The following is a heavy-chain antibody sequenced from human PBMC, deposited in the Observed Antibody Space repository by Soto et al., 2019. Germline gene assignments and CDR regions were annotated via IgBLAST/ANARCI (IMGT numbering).Heavy chain of an antibody. CDR3: AKDVWTTVVTPGWNGMDV. J-gene: IGHJ6*02. Sequence: GGSLRLSCAASGFTLSGYAMDWVGRAPGKGLEYVSGISSNGVGTYYANSVQGRFTISRDNSKNTVYLQMGSLRAEDTAVYYCAKDVWTTVVTPGWNGMDVWGQGTTVTVSS. CDR2: ISSNGVGT. V-gene: IGHV3-64*01. D-gene: IGHD4-17*01. CDR1: GFTLSGYA.